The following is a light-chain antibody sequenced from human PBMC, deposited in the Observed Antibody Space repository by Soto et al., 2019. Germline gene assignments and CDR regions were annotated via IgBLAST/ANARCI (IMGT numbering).Light chain of an antibody. CDR3: QQYGTSPT. Sequence: EIVLTQSPGTLSLFPGERATLSCRASQSLITGYLAWYQQKPGQAPRLLIYGASSRATGIPDRFSGSGSGTDFTLTISRLEPEDFAVYSCQQYGTSPTFGQGTRLEMK. J-gene: IGKJ5*01. CDR2: GAS. CDR1: QSLITGY. V-gene: IGKV3-20*01.